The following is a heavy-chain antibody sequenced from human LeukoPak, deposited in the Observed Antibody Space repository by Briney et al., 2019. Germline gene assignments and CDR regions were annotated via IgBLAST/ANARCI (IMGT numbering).Heavy chain of an antibody. Sequence: GRSVRLSCAASGFTFSNYPIHWVRQAPGKGLEWVAVLSYDGGDKHYADSVKGRFTISRDNAKNSLYLQMNSLRADDTAVYYCARDAGYQLLSGYYYYMDVWGKGTTVTVSS. J-gene: IGHJ6*03. D-gene: IGHD2-2*01. V-gene: IGHV3-30-3*01. CDR2: LSYDGGDK. CDR3: ARDAGYQLLSGYYYYMDV. CDR1: GFTFSNYP.